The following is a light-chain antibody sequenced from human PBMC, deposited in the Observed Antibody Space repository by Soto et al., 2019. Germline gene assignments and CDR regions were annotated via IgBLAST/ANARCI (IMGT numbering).Light chain of an antibody. Sequence: EIVMTQSPATLSVSPGERATLSCRASQSVSSNLAWYQQKPGQAPRLLIYGASTRVTGVPSRFSGSGSGTEFTLTISSLQPDDFAAYYCQQYSTLWTFGQGTKVDIK. CDR3: QQYSTLWT. CDR1: QSVSSN. CDR2: GAS. J-gene: IGKJ1*01. V-gene: IGKV3-15*01.